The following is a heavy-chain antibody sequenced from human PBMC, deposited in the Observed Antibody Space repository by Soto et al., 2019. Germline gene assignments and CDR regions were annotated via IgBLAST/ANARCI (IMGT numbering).Heavy chain of an antibody. Sequence: GGSLRLSCAASGFIFTNAGMSWVRQAPGKGREWVGLIKGKSDGGTTDYAAPVKGRFTISRDDSKNTLYLQMSSLKTEDTAVYYCTTDPLNGDPGAFDIWGQGTMVTVSS. J-gene: IGHJ3*02. CDR2: IKGKSDGGTT. V-gene: IGHV3-15*01. D-gene: IGHD2-21*02. CDR3: TTDPLNGDPGAFDI. CDR1: GFIFTNAG.